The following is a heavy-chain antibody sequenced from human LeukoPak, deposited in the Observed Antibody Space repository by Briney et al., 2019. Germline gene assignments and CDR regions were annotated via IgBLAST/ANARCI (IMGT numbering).Heavy chain of an antibody. Sequence: SVKVSCKASGGTFRSYAISWVRQAPGQGLEWMGGIIPIFGTANYAQKLQGRVTITADESTSTAYMELSSLRSEDTAVYYCARDLAVAGFLDYWGQGTLVTVSS. V-gene: IGHV1-69*01. J-gene: IGHJ4*02. CDR1: GGTFRSYA. CDR2: IIPIFGTA. D-gene: IGHD6-19*01. CDR3: ARDLAVAGFLDY.